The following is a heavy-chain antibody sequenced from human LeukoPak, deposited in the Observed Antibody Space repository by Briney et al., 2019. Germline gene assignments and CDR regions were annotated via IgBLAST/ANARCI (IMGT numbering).Heavy chain of an antibody. Sequence: PGGSLRLSCAASGITLGNYWMSWVRQAPGKGLEWVANIKPVGSEKYYVDSVKGRFTISSDNARNSLYLQMNSLRVEDTAVYYCARDRWLDYWGQGTLVTASS. CDR3: ARDRWLDY. CDR2: IKPVGSEK. CDR1: GITLGNYW. J-gene: IGHJ4*02. V-gene: IGHV3-7*01. D-gene: IGHD6-19*01.